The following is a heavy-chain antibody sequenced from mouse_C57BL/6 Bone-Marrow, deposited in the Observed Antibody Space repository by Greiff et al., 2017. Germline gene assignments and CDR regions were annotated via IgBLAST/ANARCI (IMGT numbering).Heavy chain of an antibody. CDR1: GYTFTDYN. D-gene: IGHD1-1*01. V-gene: IGHV1-18*01. Sequence: EVQLQQSGPELVKPGASVKIPCKASGYTFTDYNMDWVKQSHGKSLEWIGDINPNNGGTIYNQKFKGKATLTVDKSSSTAYMELRSLTSEDTAVYYCARCSSSYHVLAFDYWGPGTTLTVSS. J-gene: IGHJ2*01. CDR2: INPNNGGT. CDR3: ARCSSSYHVLAFDY.